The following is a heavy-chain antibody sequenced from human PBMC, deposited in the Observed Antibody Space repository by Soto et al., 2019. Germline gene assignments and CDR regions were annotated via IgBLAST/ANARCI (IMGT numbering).Heavy chain of an antibody. CDR1: GFTFSSYG. V-gene: IGHV3-30*18. J-gene: IGHJ4*02. D-gene: IGHD6-19*01. CDR2: ISYDGSNK. Sequence: GGSLRLSCAASGFTFSSYGMHWVRQAPGKGLEWVAVISYDGSNKYYADSVKGRFTISRDNSKNTLYLQMNSLRAEDTAVYYCAKDKAHSSGWTFDYWGQGTLVTVSS. CDR3: AKDKAHSSGWTFDY.